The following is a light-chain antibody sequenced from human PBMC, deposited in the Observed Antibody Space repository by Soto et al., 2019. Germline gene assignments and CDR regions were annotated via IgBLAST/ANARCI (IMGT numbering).Light chain of an antibody. CDR2: EVS. V-gene: IGLV2-14*01. CDR1: SSDVGDYNY. CDR3: TSYTTSSSTYV. Sequence: QSALTQPASVSGSPGQSITICCTGTSSDVGDYNYVSWYQQHPGKAPKLMIFEVSNRPSGVSNRFSGSKSGNTASLTISGLQAEDEADYYCTSYTTSSSTYVFGIGTKVTVL. J-gene: IGLJ1*01.